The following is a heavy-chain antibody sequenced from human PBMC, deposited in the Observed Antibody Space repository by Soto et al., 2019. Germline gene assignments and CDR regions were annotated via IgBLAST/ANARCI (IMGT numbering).Heavy chain of an antibody. Sequence: SETLSLTCAVYGGSFSGYYWSWIRQPPGKGLEWIGEINHSGSTNYNPSLKSRVTISVDTSKNQFSLKLSSVTAADTAVYYCARGRAAAAYFAPWGQGTLVTVSS. D-gene: IGHD6-13*01. CDR3: ARGRAAAAYFAP. J-gene: IGHJ5*02. CDR1: GGSFSGYY. V-gene: IGHV4-34*01. CDR2: INHSGST.